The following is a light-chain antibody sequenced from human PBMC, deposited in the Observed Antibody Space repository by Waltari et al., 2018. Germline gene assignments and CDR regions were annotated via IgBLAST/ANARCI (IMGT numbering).Light chain of an antibody. V-gene: IGLV4-69*01. CDR2: VNSDGSH. J-gene: IGLJ3*02. Sequence: QLLLTHSPSPSASLGASVTLPRPLTSAHSSNVIAWLNQQPEKGPRYLMKVNSDGSHSKGDKIPDRFSGSSSGTEHYLTISSLQSEDEADYYCQTGGHGTWVFGGGTKLTVL. CDR3: QTGGHGTWV. CDR1: SAHSSNV.